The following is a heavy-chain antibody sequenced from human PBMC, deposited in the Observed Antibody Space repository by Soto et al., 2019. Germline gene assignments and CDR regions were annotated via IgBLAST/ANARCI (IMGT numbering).Heavy chain of an antibody. CDR2: ISSSGSTI. CDR3: ARDGNDYGDYGDYYYYYYMDV. CDR1: GFTFSDYY. V-gene: IGHV3-11*01. J-gene: IGHJ6*03. D-gene: IGHD4-17*01. Sequence: SLRLSCAASGFTFSDYYMSWIRQAPGKGLEWVSYISSSGSTIYYADSVKGRFTISRDNAKNSLYLQMNSLRAEDTAVYYCARDGNDYGDYGDYYYYYYMDVWGKGTTVTVSS.